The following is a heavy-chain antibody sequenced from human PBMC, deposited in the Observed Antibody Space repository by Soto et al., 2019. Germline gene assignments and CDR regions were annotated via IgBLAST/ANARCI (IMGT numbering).Heavy chain of an antibody. CDR2: ISAYNVNT. V-gene: IGHV1-18*04. CDR3: ARVGAVDGTGWFEQ. CDR1: CYTFTIYW. J-gene: IGHJ5*02. Sequence: ASVKVSFKASCYTFTIYWIILFLQSPGQGLEWMGWISAYNVNTNYAQKLQGRVTMTKDTSTSTAYMELRSLRSDDTAVYYCARVGAVDGTGWFEQWGEGNLVNVSS. D-gene: IGHD6-19*01.